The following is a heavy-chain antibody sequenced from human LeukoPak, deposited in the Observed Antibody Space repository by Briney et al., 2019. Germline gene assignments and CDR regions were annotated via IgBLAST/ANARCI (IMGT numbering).Heavy chain of an antibody. CDR1: GGSISNYH. J-gene: IGHJ4*02. Sequence: SETLSLTCTVSGGSISNYHWSWIRQPAGKGLEWIGQIHTSGSTNYNPPLKSRVTMSIDTPENQLSLTIRTVTAADTAVYYCARRDISSGWSFDYWGQGTLVTVSS. D-gene: IGHD6-19*01. CDR2: IHTSGST. V-gene: IGHV4-4*07. CDR3: ARRDISSGWSFDY.